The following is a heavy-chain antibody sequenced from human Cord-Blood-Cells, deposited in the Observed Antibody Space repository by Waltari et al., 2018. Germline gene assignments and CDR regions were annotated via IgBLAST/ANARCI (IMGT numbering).Heavy chain of an antibody. V-gene: IGHV4-31*03. CDR1: GVSISSGGYS. J-gene: IGHJ4*02. CDR3: ARDASGYCSSTSCYTGGSYFDY. CDR2: IYYSGST. D-gene: IGHD2-2*02. Sequence: QVQLQESGPGLVKPSQTLSLTCTVSGVSISSGGYSWTWIRQHPGTGLEWIGYIYYSGSTYYNPSLKSRVTISVDTSKNRFSLKLSSVTAADTAVYYCARDASGYCSSTSCYTGGSYFDYWGQGTLVTVSS.